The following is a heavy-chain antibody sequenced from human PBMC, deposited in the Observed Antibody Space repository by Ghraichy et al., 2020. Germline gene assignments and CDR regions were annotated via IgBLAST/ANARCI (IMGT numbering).Heavy chain of an antibody. CDR3: ALDTSYFMVRGLLSLDI. Sequence: SETLSLTCAVYGGSFSGYYWSWIRQPPGKGLEWIGEINHSGSTNYNPSLKSRVTISVDTSKNQFSLKLSSVTAADTAVYYCALDTSYFMVRGLLSLDIWGQGTMVTVSS. D-gene: IGHD3-10*01. CDR2: INHSGST. CDR1: GGSFSGYY. V-gene: IGHV4-34*01. J-gene: IGHJ3*02.